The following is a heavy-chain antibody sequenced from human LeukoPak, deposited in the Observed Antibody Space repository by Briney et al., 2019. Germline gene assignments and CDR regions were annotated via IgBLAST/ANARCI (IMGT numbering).Heavy chain of an antibody. D-gene: IGHD3-10*01. J-gene: IGHJ4*02. Sequence: ASVKVSCKASGYTFTGYYMHWVRQAPGQGLEWMGWINPNSGGTNYAQKFQGRVTMTRDTSISTAYMELSRLRSDDTAVYYCARGGHYYGSGSYAVYWGQGTLVSVSS. CDR2: INPNSGGT. CDR1: GYTFTGYY. V-gene: IGHV1-2*02. CDR3: ARGGHYYGSGSYAVY.